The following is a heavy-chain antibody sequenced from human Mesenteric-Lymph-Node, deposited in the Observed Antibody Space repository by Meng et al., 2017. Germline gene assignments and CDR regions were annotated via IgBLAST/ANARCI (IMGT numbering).Heavy chain of an antibody. V-gene: IGHV3-74*03. J-gene: IGHJ1*01. D-gene: IGHD1-1*01. Sequence: EVQLVESGGGLAPPGGSLRLSCTASGFSFTDHWMHWVRQGPGKGPVWVSRIDPDGSDPTYADSVKGRFSISRDNAKNTVYLQMNSLRAEDSALYYCTNDRLNHWGQGALVTVSS. CDR1: GFSFTDHW. CDR3: TNDRLNH. CDR2: IDPDGSDP.